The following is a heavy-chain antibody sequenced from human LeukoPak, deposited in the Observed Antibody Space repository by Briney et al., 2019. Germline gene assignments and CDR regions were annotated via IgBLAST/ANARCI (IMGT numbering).Heavy chain of an antibody. J-gene: IGHJ4*02. CDR3: AVSLGSSGYY. Sequence: GASVKVSCKASGGTFSSYAISWVRQAPGQGLEWMGGIIPIFGTANYAQKFQGRVTITADKSTSIAYMELSSLRSEDTAVYYCAVSLGSSGYYWGQGTLVTVSS. V-gene: IGHV1-69*06. CDR2: IIPIFGTA. D-gene: IGHD3-22*01. CDR1: GGTFSSYA.